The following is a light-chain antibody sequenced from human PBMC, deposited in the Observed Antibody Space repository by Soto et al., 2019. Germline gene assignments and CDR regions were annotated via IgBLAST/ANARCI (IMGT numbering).Light chain of an antibody. J-gene: IGKJ1*01. Sequence: EIVVTHSPATLSVSPGDLATLACRASQSISSNLAWYQQKPGQSPRLLIYGASSRATGVPVRFSGSGSGVAFTLTISGLQSEDFAVYHCQQYNQWPGTFGQGTKVDIK. CDR3: QQYNQWPGT. CDR1: QSISSN. V-gene: IGKV3-15*01. CDR2: GAS.